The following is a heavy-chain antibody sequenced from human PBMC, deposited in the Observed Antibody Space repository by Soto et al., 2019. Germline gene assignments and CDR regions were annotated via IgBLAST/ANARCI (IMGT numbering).Heavy chain of an antibody. D-gene: IGHD2-21*02. J-gene: IGHJ4*02. Sequence: PGGSLRLSCAASGLTFSGHWMTWVRQTPGEGLQWVAAIKPDGSETFYVDSVKGRFTISRDNARNSLFLQMDSLRAEDTAVYYCTSRPSGMTYHAVFDFWGQGTLVTVPS. CDR1: GLTFSGHW. CDR3: TSRPSGMTYHAVFDF. V-gene: IGHV3-7*03. CDR2: IKPDGSET.